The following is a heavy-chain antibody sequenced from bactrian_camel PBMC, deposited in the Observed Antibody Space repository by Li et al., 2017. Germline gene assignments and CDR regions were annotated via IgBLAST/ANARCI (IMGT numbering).Heavy chain of an antibody. Sequence: HVQLVESGGGSVQAGGSLRLSCLTSGYTYGSGPMSWFRQAPGKEREGVATIYTADGITYYADSVKGRFTISRDNSENTLYLLMNSLKPEDTAFYYCAAKRTNWCGRLLGADEYDHWGQGTQVTVS. CDR1: GYTYGSGP. CDR3: AAKRTNWCGRLLGADEYDH. D-gene: IGHD7*01. J-gene: IGHJ4*01. V-gene: IGHV3S1*01. CDR2: IYTADGIT.